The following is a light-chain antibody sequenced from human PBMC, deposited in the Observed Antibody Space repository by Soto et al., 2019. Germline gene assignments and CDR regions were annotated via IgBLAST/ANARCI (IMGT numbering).Light chain of an antibody. J-gene: IGKJ5*01. Sequence: TQSPATLSLSPGERATLSCRASQSVSSNLAWYQQKPGQAPRLLIYGASTRATGIPARFSGSGSGTEFTLTISSLQSEDFAVYYCQQYNNWPVTFGQGTRLEIK. CDR2: GAS. CDR1: QSVSSN. CDR3: QQYNNWPVT. V-gene: IGKV3-15*01.